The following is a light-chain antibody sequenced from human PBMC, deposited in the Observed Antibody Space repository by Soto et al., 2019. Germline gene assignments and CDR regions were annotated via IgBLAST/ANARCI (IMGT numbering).Light chain of an antibody. V-gene: IGKV3-15*01. CDR3: QHYNNWPYT. CDR2: GTS. J-gene: IGKJ2*01. Sequence: EIVMTQSPVALSVSPGERAALSCRASQSVGRNCAWYQQKHRHAPRGLIFGTSTSATGVPARFSGSGSDTDFTLNISRLQSEDFAVYYCQHYNNWPYTFGQGTRLEIK. CDR1: QSVGRN.